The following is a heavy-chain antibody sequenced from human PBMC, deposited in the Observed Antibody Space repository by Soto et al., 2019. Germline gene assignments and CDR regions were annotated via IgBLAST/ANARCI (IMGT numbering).Heavy chain of an antibody. J-gene: IGHJ4*02. D-gene: IGHD3-10*01. V-gene: IGHV4-38-2*02. CDR1: GYSISSGYY. CDR2: LYHSAST. CDR3: ARDYVYGPTRPGRFDY. Sequence: SETLSLTCAVSGYSISSGYYWGWIRQSPGKGLEWIGSLYHSASTYYNPSLKSRVTLSVDTSKNQFSLTLTSVTAADTAVYFCARDYVYGPTRPGRFDYWGQGTLVTVSS.